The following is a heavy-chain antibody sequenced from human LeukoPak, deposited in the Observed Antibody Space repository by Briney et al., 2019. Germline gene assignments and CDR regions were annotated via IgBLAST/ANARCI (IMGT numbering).Heavy chain of an antibody. Sequence: SETLSLTCTISGGSVSDYYWSWIRQSPGKGLEWIGYIYHTGSTSYSPSLKSRVTISADTSQNQISLKLTSVTVADTAVYFCAREGVAAAGAFDNWGQGTLVTVSA. J-gene: IGHJ4*02. D-gene: IGHD6-13*01. CDR1: GGSVSDYY. V-gene: IGHV4-59*02. CDR3: AREGVAAAGAFDN. CDR2: IYHTGST.